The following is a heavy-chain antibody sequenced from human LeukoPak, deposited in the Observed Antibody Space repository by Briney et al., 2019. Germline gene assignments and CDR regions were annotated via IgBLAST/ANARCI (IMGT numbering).Heavy chain of an antibody. Sequence: SETLSLTCAVYGGSFSGYCWSWIRQPPGKRPEWIAYICDTGSIDHNPSLKSRITISKDMSMNQFSLKLSSVTAADTAMYYCARSSVQFGTATHFDSWGQGTLVIVSS. V-gene: IGHV4-59*01. CDR3: ARSSVQFGTATHFDS. CDR1: GGSFSGYC. D-gene: IGHD3-10*01. J-gene: IGHJ4*02. CDR2: ICDTGSI.